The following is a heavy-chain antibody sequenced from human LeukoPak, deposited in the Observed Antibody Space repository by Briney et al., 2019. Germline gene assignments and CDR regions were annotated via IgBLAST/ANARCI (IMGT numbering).Heavy chain of an antibody. CDR3: ARHQNLKQQLPRTNAFDI. CDR2: IYYSGST. CDR1: GGSLSSYY. V-gene: IGHV4-59*08. Sequence: SETLSLTCTVAGGSLSSYYWSWIRQPPGKGLEWIGYIYYSGSTNYNPSLRSRVTISVDTSTNHFSLKLSSVTAADTTVYSCARHQNLKQQLPRTNAFDIWGQGTMVTVSS. J-gene: IGHJ3*02. D-gene: IGHD6-13*01.